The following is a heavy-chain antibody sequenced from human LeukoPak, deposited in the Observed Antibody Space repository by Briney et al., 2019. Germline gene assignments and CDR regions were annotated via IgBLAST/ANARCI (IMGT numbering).Heavy chain of an antibody. CDR2: INHSGNT. J-gene: IGHJ6*03. Sequence: PSETLSLTCAVYGGSFSNYYWSWIRQPPGKGLEWIGEINHSGNTNYNPSLKSRITISVDTSKNQFSLKLSSVTAADTAVYYCARGRSSMVRGYYYYYMDVWGKGTTVTISS. CDR3: ARGRSSMVRGYYYYYMDV. V-gene: IGHV4-34*01. CDR1: GGSFSNYY. D-gene: IGHD3-10*01.